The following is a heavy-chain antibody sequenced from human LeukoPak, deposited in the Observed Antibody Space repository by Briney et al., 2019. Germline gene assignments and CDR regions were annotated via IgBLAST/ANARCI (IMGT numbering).Heavy chain of an antibody. J-gene: IGHJ5*02. V-gene: IGHV3-9*01. CDR3: VKDRRNPYRPEGPFDP. D-gene: IGHD1-14*01. CDR2: INWNSAST. Sequence: GGSLRLSCAASGFSFSRYGMHWVRQAPGKGLEWVSGINWNSASTGYADSVKGRFTISRDNVMNSLYLQMNSLRPEDTALYYCVKDRRNPYRPEGPFDPWGQGTLVTVSS. CDR1: GFSFSRYG.